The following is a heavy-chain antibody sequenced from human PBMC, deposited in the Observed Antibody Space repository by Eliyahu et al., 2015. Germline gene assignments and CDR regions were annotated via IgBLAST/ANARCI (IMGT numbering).Heavy chain of an antibody. V-gene: IGHV4-34*01. D-gene: IGHD3-3*01. J-gene: IGHJ4*02. CDR1: GWSFSGYY. CDR3: ARRDFWSGYYNY. CDR2: INHSGST. Sequence: QVQLQQWGAGLLKPSETLSLTCAVYGWSFSGYYWNWIRQPPGKGLELIGEINHSGSTNYNPSLKSRVAISLDTSKNRFSLKLSSATAADTAVYYCARRDFWSGYYNYWGQGTLVTVSS.